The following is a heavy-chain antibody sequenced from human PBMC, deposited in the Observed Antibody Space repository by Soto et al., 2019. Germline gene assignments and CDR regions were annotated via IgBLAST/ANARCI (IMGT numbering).Heavy chain of an antibody. CDR1: GYTFTSYY. CDR3: ATTPPYYYDSSGSLDY. Sequence: ASVKVSCKAYGYTFTSYYMHWVRQAPGQGLEWMGITNPSGGSTSNAHKYQGRVTMTRDTSTSPVYMELSSLRSEDTAVYYCATTPPYYYDSSGSLDYWGQGTLVTVSS. CDR2: TNPSGGST. J-gene: IGHJ4*02. D-gene: IGHD3-22*01. V-gene: IGHV1-46*01.